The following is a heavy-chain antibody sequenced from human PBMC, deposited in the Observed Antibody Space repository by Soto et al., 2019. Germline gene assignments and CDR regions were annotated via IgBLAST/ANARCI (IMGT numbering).Heavy chain of an antibody. CDR2: IYYSGNT. Sequence: SETLSLTCTVSGGSISSYYWSWIRQPPGKGLEWNGYIYYSGNTNYNPSLKSRVTKTVDTSKNQFSLKLSSVTAADTAVYYFARGYDILTGYYYYYGMDVWGQGTTVTVSS. CDR3: ARGYDILTGYYYYYGMDV. D-gene: IGHD3-9*01. CDR1: GGSISSYY. V-gene: IGHV4-59*01. J-gene: IGHJ6*02.